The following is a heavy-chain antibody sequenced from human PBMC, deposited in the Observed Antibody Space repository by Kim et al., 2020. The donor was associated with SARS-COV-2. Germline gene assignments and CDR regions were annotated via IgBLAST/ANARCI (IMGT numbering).Heavy chain of an antibody. Sequence: YDNPSLKSRVTISVDTSKNQFSLELGSVTAADTAVYYCARHRDYSSSFFDYWGQGTLVTVSS. V-gene: IGHV4-39*01. CDR3: ARHRDYSSSFFDY. D-gene: IGHD6-19*01. J-gene: IGHJ4*02.